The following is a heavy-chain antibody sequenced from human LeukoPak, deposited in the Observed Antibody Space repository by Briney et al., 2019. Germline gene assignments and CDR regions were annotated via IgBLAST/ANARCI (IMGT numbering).Heavy chain of an antibody. CDR3: ARLSTVTTSFDY. CDR2: ISYDGSNK. J-gene: IGHJ4*02. D-gene: IGHD4-17*01. Sequence: GGSLRLSCAASGFTFSSYAMHWVRQAPGKGLEGVAVISYDGSNKYYADSVKGRFTISRDNSKNTLYLQMNSLRAEDTAVYYCARLSTVTTSFDYWGQGTLVTVSS. CDR1: GFTFSSYA. V-gene: IGHV3-30*04.